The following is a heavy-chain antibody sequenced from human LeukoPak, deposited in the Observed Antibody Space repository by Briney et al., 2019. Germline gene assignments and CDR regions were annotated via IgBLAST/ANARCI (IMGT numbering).Heavy chain of an antibody. J-gene: IGHJ5*02. CDR1: GFTFSTYD. CDR3: AREASNGFDP. Sequence: GGSLRLSCAASGFTFSTYDMHWVRQATGKGLEWVSGIGTVGDTYYLGSVKGRFTISRENAKNSLYLHMNSLRAGDTAVYYCAREASNGFDPWGQGTLVTVSS. CDR2: IGTVGDT. V-gene: IGHV3-13*01.